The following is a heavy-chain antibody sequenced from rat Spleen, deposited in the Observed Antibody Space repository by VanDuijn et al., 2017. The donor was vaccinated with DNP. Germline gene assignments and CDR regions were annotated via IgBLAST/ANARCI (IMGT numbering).Heavy chain of an antibody. D-gene: IGHD5-1*01. CDR1: GFTFSDYA. J-gene: IGHJ2*01. CDR2: ISYDGSTT. CDR3: TTVVMTGSLDY. V-gene: IGHV5S10*01. Sequence: EVKLVESGGGLVQPGRSLKLSCAASGFTFSDYAMAWVRQAPKKGLEWVATISYDGSTTYYRNSVKGRFTISRDNAKNTQYLQMDSLRSEDTATYYCTTVVMTGSLDYWGQGVMVTVSS.